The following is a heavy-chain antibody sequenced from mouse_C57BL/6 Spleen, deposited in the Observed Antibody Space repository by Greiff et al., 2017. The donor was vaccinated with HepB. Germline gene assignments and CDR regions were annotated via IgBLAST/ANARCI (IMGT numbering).Heavy chain of an antibody. Sequence: QVQLQQPGAELVRPGSSVKLSCKASGYTFTSYWMHWVKQRPIQGLEWIGNIDPSDSETHYKQKFQDKATLTVDKSSSTAYMQLSSLTSEDSAVYYCARRDGNLGNFDYWGQGTTLTVSS. D-gene: IGHD2-1*01. V-gene: IGHV1-52*01. J-gene: IGHJ2*01. CDR1: GYTFTSYW. CDR3: ARRDGNLGNFDY. CDR2: IDPSDSET.